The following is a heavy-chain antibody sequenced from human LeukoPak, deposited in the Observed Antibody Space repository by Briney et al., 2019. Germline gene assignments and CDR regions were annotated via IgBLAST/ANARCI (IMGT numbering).Heavy chain of an antibody. CDR1: GYTFTGYY. V-gene: IGHV1-2*02. Sequence: ASVKVSCKASGYTFTGYYMHWVRQAPGQGLEWMGWINPNSGGTNYAQKLQGRVTMTTDTSTSTAYMELRSLRSDDTAVYYCARDPLLLWFGESVAGAFDIWGQGTMVTVSS. CDR2: INPNSGGT. CDR3: ARDPLLLWFGESVAGAFDI. D-gene: IGHD3-10*01. J-gene: IGHJ3*02.